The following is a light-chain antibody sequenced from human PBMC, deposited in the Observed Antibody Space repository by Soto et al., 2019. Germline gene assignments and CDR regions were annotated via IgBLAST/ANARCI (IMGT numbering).Light chain of an antibody. Sequence: DIVLTQSPGTVSLSPGERASLSCRASQNVYTFLAWYQQKPGQPPRLLMYDASRRITGVPARFGGSGSGTDFTLTITSLEPEDVAVYYCQQRYNWPVTFGAGTRVEI. CDR3: QQRYNWPVT. J-gene: IGKJ4*01. V-gene: IGKV3-11*01. CDR2: DAS. CDR1: QNVYTF.